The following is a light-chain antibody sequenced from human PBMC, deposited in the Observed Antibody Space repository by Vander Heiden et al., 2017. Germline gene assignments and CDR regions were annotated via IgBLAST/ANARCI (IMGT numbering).Light chain of an antibody. CDR2: STN. CDR3: VLYVGSGISV. CDR1: SGSVSDSNY. V-gene: IGLV8-61*01. Sequence: QTVVTQEPSFSVSPGGPATLTCGLSSGSVSDSNYPTWYQQTPGQAPRTLIFSTNTRSSGVPDRFSGSILGNKAALTITGAQADDEATYYCVLYVGSGISVFGGGTKLTVL. J-gene: IGLJ2*01.